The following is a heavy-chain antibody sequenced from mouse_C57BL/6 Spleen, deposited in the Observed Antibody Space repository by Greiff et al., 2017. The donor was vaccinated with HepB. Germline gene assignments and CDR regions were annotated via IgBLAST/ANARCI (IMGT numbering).Heavy chain of an antibody. D-gene: IGHD2-2*01. CDR1: GFTFSSYA. J-gene: IGHJ1*03. V-gene: IGHV5-4*01. CDR2: ISDGGSYT. CDR3: ARAGGYRYFDV. Sequence: VQLKESGGGLVKPGGSLKLSCAASGFTFSSYAMSWVRQTPEKRLEWVATISDGGSYTYYPDNVKGRFTISRDNAKNNLYLQMSHLKSEDTAMYYCARAGGYRYFDVWGTGTTVTVSS.